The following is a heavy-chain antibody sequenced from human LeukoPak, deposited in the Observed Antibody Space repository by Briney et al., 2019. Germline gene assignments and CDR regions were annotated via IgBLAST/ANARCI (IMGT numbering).Heavy chain of an antibody. CDR1: GISFRSYG. V-gene: IGHV3-30*02. Sequence: GGSLRLSCAASGISFRSYGMHWVRQAPGKGLEWVTFIWYDASKKYYAESVKGRFTISRDNSRNTVFLQMNSLRAEDTAIHYCATDISTHYFGSWGQGTLVTVSS. J-gene: IGHJ4*02. CDR3: ATDISTHYFGS. D-gene: IGHD3-9*01. CDR2: IWYDASKK.